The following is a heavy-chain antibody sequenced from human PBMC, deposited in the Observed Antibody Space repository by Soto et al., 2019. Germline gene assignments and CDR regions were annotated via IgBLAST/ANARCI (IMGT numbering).Heavy chain of an antibody. CDR2: MNPNTGKT. J-gene: IGHJ4*02. D-gene: IGHD3-16*01. V-gene: IGHV1-8*01. CDR3: ARGGWGPPFDF. CDR1: GYTFTHYD. Sequence: QVQLVQSGADMKKPGASVIVSCQASGYTFTHYDINWVRQATGQGLEWMGWMNPNTGKTGFAQKFQDRVTMTRNTSISTAYMELSSLRSEDTALYSCARGGWGPPFDFWGKGTPVTVSS.